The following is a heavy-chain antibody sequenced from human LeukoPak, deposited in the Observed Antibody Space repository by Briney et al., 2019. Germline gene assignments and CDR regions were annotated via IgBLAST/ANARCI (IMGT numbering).Heavy chain of an antibody. CDR3: AYIVGAGY. J-gene: IGHJ4*02. D-gene: IGHD1-26*01. V-gene: IGHV3-74*01. CDR2: MSRDGSVI. CDR1: GFTFSDYY. Sequence: GGSLRLSCVASGFTFSDYYMHWVRQAPGKGPVWVAHMSRDGSVIDHADSVRGRFTISRDNSKNRLYLEMNSLTDEDTAVYYCAYIVGAGYWGQGTLVTVSS.